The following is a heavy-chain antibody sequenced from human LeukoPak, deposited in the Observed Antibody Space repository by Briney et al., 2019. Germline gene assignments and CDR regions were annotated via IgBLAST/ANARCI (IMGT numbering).Heavy chain of an antibody. Sequence: ASVKVSCKASGYTFTGYYMHWVRQAPGQGLEWMGWINPNSGGTNYAQKFQGRVTMTRDTSISTAYMELSRLRSDDTAVYYCARGDYGVHLSHFDYWGQGTLATVSS. J-gene: IGHJ4*02. D-gene: IGHD4-17*01. CDR2: INPNSGGT. CDR1: GYTFTGYY. CDR3: ARGDYGVHLSHFDY. V-gene: IGHV1-2*02.